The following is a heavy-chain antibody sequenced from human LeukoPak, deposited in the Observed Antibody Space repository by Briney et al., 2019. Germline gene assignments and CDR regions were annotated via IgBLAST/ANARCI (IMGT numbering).Heavy chain of an antibody. J-gene: IGHJ4*02. V-gene: IGHV4-39*07. CDR2: IYYSGST. D-gene: IGHD2-21*01. Sequence: PSETLSLTCNVSGGSIRSSNYYWGWIRQPPGKGLEWIGIIYYSGSTYYNPSLKSRVTISIDTSKNHFSLKLSSVTAADTAVYFCARSDLESGGIADYWGQGTPVTVSS. CDR1: GGSIRSSNYY. CDR3: ARSDLESGGIADY.